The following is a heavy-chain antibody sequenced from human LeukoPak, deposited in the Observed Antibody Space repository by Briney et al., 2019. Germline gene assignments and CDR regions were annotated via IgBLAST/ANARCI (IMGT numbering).Heavy chain of an antibody. CDR2: ISWNSGSI. J-gene: IGHJ6*03. CDR1: GFTFDDYA. Sequence: GGSLRPSCAASGFTFDDYAMHWVRQAPGKGLEWVSGISWNSGSIGYADSVKGRFTISRDNAKNSLYLQMNSLRAEDTALYYCAKDTNYYYYYMDVWGKGTTVTVSS. V-gene: IGHV3-9*01. CDR3: AKDTNYYYYYMDV.